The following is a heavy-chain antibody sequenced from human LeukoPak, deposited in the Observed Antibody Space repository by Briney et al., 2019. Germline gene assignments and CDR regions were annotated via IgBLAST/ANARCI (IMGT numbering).Heavy chain of an antibody. CDR3: ARVTIMVSS. Sequence: PSETLSLTCSVSGASICYNNWSWGRQPPGKGLEWIGFIYYSRSTTYNPSLKSRATISVDTSKNQFSLKLSSVTAADTAVYYCARVTIMVSSWGQGTLVTVSS. CDR2: IYYSRST. D-gene: IGHD3-10*01. CDR1: GASICYNN. V-gene: IGHV4-59*01. J-gene: IGHJ4*02.